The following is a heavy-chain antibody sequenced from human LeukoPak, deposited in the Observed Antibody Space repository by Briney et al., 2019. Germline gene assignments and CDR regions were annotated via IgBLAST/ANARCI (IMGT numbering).Heavy chain of an antibody. CDR2: IYTSGST. CDR3: ARGTKYSSGWYTFDFDY. D-gene: IGHD6-19*01. J-gene: IGHJ4*02. V-gene: IGHV4-4*07. CDR1: GGSISSYY. Sequence: SETLSLTCTVSGGSISSYYWSWIRQPAGKGLEWIGRIYTSGSTNYNPSLKSRVTMSVDTSKNQFSLKLSSVTAADTAVYYCARGTKYSSGWYTFDFDYWGQGTLVTVSS.